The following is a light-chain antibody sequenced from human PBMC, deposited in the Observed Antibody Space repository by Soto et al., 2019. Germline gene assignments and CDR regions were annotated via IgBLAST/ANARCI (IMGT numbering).Light chain of an antibody. V-gene: IGLV2-14*01. CDR2: EVS. J-gene: IGLJ1*01. Sequence: QSALTQPASVSGSPGQSITISCTGTSSNVGGYNYVSWYQQHPDKATKLMIYEVSNRPSGVSTRFSGSKSGNTASLTISWLQAEAEADYYCSSYTSSSTFVFGTGTKLTVL. CDR1: SSNVGGYNY. CDR3: SSYTSSSTFV.